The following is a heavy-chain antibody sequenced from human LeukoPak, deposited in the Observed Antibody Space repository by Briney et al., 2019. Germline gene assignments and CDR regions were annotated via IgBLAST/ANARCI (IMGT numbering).Heavy chain of an antibody. CDR3: ARDVGGYSYVWAHAFDI. Sequence: SETLSLTCTVSGGSISSGSYYWSWIRQPAGKGLEWIGRIYTSGSTNYNPSLKSRVTISVDTSKNQFSLKLSSVTAADTAVYYCARDVGGYSYVWAHAFDIWGQGTMVTVSS. CDR2: IYTSGST. D-gene: IGHD5-18*01. V-gene: IGHV4-61*02. CDR1: GGSISSGSYY. J-gene: IGHJ3*02.